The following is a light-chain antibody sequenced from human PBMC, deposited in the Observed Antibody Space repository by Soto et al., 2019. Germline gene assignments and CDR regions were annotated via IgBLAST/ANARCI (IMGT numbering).Light chain of an antibody. CDR3: QSYDSSLSGYG. J-gene: IGLJ1*01. Sequence: QSALTQPPSVSGATGQRVTISCTGSSSNIGAGYDVHWYQQLPGTAPKLLIYGNSNRPSGVPDRFSGSKSGTSASLAIFGLQAEDEADYYCQSYDSSLSGYGFGTGTKVTVL. CDR2: GNS. V-gene: IGLV1-40*01. CDR1: SSNIGAGYD.